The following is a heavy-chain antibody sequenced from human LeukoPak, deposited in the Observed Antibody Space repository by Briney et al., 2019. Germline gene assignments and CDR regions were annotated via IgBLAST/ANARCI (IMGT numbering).Heavy chain of an antibody. CDR1: GFTFSSYG. CDR2: ISGSGGST. D-gene: IGHD5-12*01. J-gene: IGHJ4*02. V-gene: IGHV3-23*01. CDR3: AKGYLVGVVATINDY. Sequence: PGGSLRLSCAASGFTFSSYGMSWVRQAPGKGLEWVSAISGSGGSTYYADSVKGRFTISRDNSKNTLYLQMNSLRAEDTAVYYCAKGYLVGVVATINDYWGQGTLVTVSS.